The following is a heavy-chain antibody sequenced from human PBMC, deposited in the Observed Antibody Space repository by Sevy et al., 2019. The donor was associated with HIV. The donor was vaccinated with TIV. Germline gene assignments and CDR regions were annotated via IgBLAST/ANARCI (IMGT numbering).Heavy chain of an antibody. CDR2: ITSSGSTI. CDR1: GFTFSNFE. V-gene: IGHV3-48*03. D-gene: IGHD3-22*01. J-gene: IGHJ4*02. Sequence: VGSLRLSCAASGFTFSNFEMNWVRQAPGKGLEWISYITSSGSTIYYADSVQGRFTISRDNAKNSLFLQMNSLRAEDTAVYYCARATYYYDSSGPYYFDYWGQGTLVTVSS. CDR3: ARATYYYDSSGPYYFDY.